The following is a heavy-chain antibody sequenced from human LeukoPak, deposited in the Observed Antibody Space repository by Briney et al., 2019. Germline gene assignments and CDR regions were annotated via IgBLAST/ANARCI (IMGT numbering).Heavy chain of an antibody. J-gene: IGHJ4*02. CDR3: ARDRLGVTHFDY. CDR2: IWYDGSNK. D-gene: IGHD2-21*02. CDR1: GFTFSSYG. Sequence: PGRSLRLSCAASGFTFSSYGMHWVRQAPGKGLEWVAVIWYDGSNKYYAESVKGRFTISRDNSKNTMYLQMESLRAEDTAVYYCARDRLGVTHFDYWGQGTLVTVSS. V-gene: IGHV3-33*01.